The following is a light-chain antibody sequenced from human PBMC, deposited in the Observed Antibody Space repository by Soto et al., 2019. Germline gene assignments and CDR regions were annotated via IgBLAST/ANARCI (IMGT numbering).Light chain of an antibody. V-gene: IGLV2-14*01. CDR2: EVS. CDR1: RSDVGGYNY. Sequence: QPVLTQPASVSGSPGQSITISCTGNRSDVGGYNYVSWYQQHPGKAPKLMIYEVSNRPSGVSNRFSGSKSGNTASLTISGLQAEDEADYYCSSYTSSSTSVFGGGTKLTVL. CDR3: SSYTSSSTSV. J-gene: IGLJ2*01.